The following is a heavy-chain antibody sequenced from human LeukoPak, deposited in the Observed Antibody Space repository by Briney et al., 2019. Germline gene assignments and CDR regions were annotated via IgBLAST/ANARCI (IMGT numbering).Heavy chain of an antibody. Sequence: ASVKVSCKASGYTFTSYGISWVRQAPGQGLEWMGWISAYNGNTNYAQKLQGRVTMTTDTSTSTAYMELRSLRSDDTAVYYCARDAIHYDILTGYYLNWFDPWGQGTLVTVSS. J-gene: IGHJ5*02. V-gene: IGHV1-18*01. CDR3: ARDAIHYDILTGYYLNWFDP. CDR2: ISAYNGNT. D-gene: IGHD3-9*01. CDR1: GYTFTSYG.